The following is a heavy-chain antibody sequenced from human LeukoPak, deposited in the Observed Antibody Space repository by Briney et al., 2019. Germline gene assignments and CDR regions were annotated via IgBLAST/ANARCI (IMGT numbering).Heavy chain of an antibody. D-gene: IGHD2-8*01. CDR2: INSDGSNT. Sequence: GGSLRLSCAASGFTFSSYSMNWVRQAPGKEPVWVSHINSDGSNTGYADSVKGRFTSSRDNAKNTLYLQMNSLGADDTAVYYCAANSWMLGMDVWGQGTTVTVSS. CDR3: AANSWMLGMDV. V-gene: IGHV3-74*01. J-gene: IGHJ6*02. CDR1: GFTFSSYS.